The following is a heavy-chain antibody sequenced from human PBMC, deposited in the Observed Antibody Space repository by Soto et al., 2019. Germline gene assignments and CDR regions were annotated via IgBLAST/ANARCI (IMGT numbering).Heavy chain of an antibody. Sequence: ASMKVSCKASGYTFSRYGISWVRQAPGQGFEWMGWISGYNSITRYAQKFQGRVTMTTDTSTSTAYMELRSLRSDDTAVYYCARAFGSTDYWGQGTLVTVSS. CDR1: GYTFSRYG. CDR3: ARAFGSTDY. J-gene: IGHJ4*02. D-gene: IGHD6-13*01. CDR2: ISGYNSIT. V-gene: IGHV1-18*01.